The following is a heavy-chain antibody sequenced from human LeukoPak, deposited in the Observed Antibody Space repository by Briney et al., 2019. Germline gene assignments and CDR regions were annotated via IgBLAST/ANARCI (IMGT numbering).Heavy chain of an antibody. CDR1: GFTFSNCA. D-gene: IGHD6-19*01. CDR2: IKQDGGEK. Sequence: GRSLRLSCAASGFTFSNCAMHWVRQAPGKGLEWVANIKQDGGEKYYVDSVKGRFTISRDNAKNSLYLQINSLRAEDTAVYYCARGFRGWYAEGFDYWGQGTVVTVSS. V-gene: IGHV3-7*01. J-gene: IGHJ4*02. CDR3: ARGFRGWYAEGFDY.